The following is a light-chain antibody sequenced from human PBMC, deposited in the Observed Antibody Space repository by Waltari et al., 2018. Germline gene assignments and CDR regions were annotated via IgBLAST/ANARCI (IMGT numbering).Light chain of an antibody. CDR1: QRIGSS. Sequence: DLQMTQSPSTLSASVGDRVTLTRRASQRIGSSLAWYQQKPGKAPTLLIYQASSFESGVPSRFSGGGSGTEFTLTISSLQPDDFATYYCQQYFSYSPGFTFGGGTKVEIK. CDR3: QQYFSYSPGFT. V-gene: IGKV1-5*03. CDR2: QAS. J-gene: IGKJ4*01.